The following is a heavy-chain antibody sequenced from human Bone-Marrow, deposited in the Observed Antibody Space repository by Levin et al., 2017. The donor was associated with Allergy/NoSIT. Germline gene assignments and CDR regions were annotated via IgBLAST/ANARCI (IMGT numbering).Heavy chain of an antibody. CDR3: ARSYRYGSGTPDAFDI. CDR2: IFPDDSDT. V-gene: IGHV5-51*01. Sequence: GESLKISCKGSGYSFTSYWIGRVRQMPGKGLEWMGIIFPDDSDTRYSPSFQGQVTISADKSINTAYVQWSSLKASDTAIYYCARSYRYGSGTPDAFDIWGQGTMVTVSS. J-gene: IGHJ3*02. CDR1: GYSFTSYW. D-gene: IGHD3-10*01.